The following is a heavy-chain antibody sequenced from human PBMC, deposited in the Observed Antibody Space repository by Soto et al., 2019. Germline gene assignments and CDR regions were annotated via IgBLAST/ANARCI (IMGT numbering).Heavy chain of an antibody. J-gene: IGHJ6*03. V-gene: IGHV4-39*01. CDR1: GGSISSSSYY. Sequence: QLQLQESGPGLVKPSETLSLTCTVSGGSISSSSYYWGWIRQPPGKGLEWIVSIYYSGSTYYNPSLKSRVTISVDTSKSQFSLKLRSVTGADTAVYYCASLRPYCSGGSCYDLYYYYYMDVWGKGTTVTVSS. CDR3: ASLRPYCSGGSCYDLYYYYYMDV. D-gene: IGHD2-15*01. CDR2: IYYSGST.